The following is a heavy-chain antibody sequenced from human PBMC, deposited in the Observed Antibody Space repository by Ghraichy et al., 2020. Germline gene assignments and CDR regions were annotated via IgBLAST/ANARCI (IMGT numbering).Heavy chain of an antibody. D-gene: IGHD1-14*01. CDR2: IWYDGSNK. V-gene: IGHV3-33*01. CDR3: ARRNRDDAFDI. Sequence: LSLTCAASGFTFSSYGMHWVRQAPGKGLEWVAVIWYDGSNKYYADSVKGRFTISRDNSKNTLYLQMNSLRAEDTAVYYCARRNRDDAFDIWGQGTMVTVSS. CDR1: GFTFSSYG. J-gene: IGHJ3*02.